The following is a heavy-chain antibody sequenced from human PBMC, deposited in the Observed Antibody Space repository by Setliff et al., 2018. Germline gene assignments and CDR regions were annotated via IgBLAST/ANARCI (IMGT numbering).Heavy chain of an antibody. CDR2: IHTTEST. J-gene: IGHJ4*02. Sequence: SETLSLTCSVSGGSISGYYWSWLRQSPGTGLEWIGYIHTTESTNYNPSLKSRVTISIDTSKSQFSLNLNSVTAADAAMYYCARGLNSVSWTFTYWGQGTLVTVSS. D-gene: IGHD2-15*01. V-gene: IGHV4-4*08. CDR1: GGSISGYY. CDR3: ARGLNSVSWTFTY.